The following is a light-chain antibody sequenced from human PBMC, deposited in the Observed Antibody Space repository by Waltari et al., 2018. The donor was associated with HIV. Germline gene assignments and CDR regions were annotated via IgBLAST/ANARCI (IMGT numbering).Light chain of an antibody. CDR2: DVS. Sequence: EILMTQSPATLSVSPGERATLSCRASQSVSSNLAWYQQKPGQAPRLLVYDVSTRATGIPARFSGSGSGTEFTLTISSLQSEDFAVYYCQQYNNWPPRDTFGQGTKLEIK. CDR3: QQYNNWPPRDT. V-gene: IGKV3-15*01. CDR1: QSVSSN. J-gene: IGKJ2*01.